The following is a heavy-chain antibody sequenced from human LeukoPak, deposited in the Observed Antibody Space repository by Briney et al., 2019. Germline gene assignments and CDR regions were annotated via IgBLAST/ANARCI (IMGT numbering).Heavy chain of an antibody. CDR3: AKRWTSTNYALDY. J-gene: IGHJ4*02. CDR1: EFTFSNYS. Sequence: GGSLRLSCVASEFTFSNYSMNWVRQAPGKGLEWVSSISSSSSHIYYADSVKGRFTISRDNSKNTLYLQMNSLRAEDTAVYYCAKRWTSTNYALDYWGQGTLATVSS. V-gene: IGHV3-21*04. D-gene: IGHD1-7*01. CDR2: ISSSSSHI.